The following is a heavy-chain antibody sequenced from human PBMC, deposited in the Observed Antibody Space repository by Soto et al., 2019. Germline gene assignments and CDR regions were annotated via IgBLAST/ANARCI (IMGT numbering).Heavy chain of an antibody. CDR2: ISGSGGST. CDR1: GFSFRSYA. D-gene: IGHD5-12*01. Sequence: PGGSLRLSCAASGFSFRSYAMSWVRQAPGKGLEWVSDISGSGGSTYYADSVKGRFTISRDNSKNTLYLQMNSLRAEDTAVYYCAKDSAYSGYDQNWFDPWGQGTLVTVSS. CDR3: AKDSAYSGYDQNWFDP. V-gene: IGHV3-23*01. J-gene: IGHJ5*02.